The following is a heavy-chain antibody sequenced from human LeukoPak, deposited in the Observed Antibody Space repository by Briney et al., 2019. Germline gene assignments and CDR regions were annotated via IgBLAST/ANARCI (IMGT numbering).Heavy chain of an antibody. J-gene: IGHJ5*02. CDR3: ARRYCSGGSCPGHWFDP. D-gene: IGHD2-15*01. CDR2: IYYNGTT. Sequence: SETLSLTCTVSGGSISTYYWSWIRQPPGKGLEWLGYIYYNGTTNYNPSLKSRVTISVDTSKNQFSLKLSSVTAADTAVYYCARRYCSGGSCPGHWFDPWGQGTLVTVSS. CDR1: GGSISTYY. V-gene: IGHV4-59*08.